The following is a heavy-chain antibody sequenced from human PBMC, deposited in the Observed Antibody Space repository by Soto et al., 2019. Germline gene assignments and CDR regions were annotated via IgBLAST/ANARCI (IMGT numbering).Heavy chain of an antibody. CDR3: ATALKKRENSYVYYYGMDV. J-gene: IGHJ6*02. V-gene: IGHV1-2*02. CDR2: ISPKSGGT. D-gene: IGHD5-18*01. Sequence: QVQLVQSGAEVQKPGASVKVSCKASGYTFSDYYVHWVRQAPGQGLEWMGWISPKSGGTNYAQKFQGRVTMTRDTSIFTAYMELSRLRSDDTAVYYCATALKKRENSYVYYYGMDVWGQGATVTVSS. CDR1: GYTFSDYY.